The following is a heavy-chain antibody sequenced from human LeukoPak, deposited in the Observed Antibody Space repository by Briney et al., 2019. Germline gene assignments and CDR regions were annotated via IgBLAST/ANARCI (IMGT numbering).Heavy chain of an antibody. Sequence: PSETLSLTCTVSGGSISSSSYYWGWIRQPPGKGLEWIGSIYYSGSTYYNPSLKSRVTISVDTSKNQFSLKLSSVTAAGTAVYYCARVADAAALSLYFDYWGQGTLVTVSS. V-gene: IGHV4-39*07. CDR2: IYYSGST. J-gene: IGHJ4*02. CDR3: ARVADAAALSLYFDY. CDR1: GGSISSSSYY. D-gene: IGHD6-13*01.